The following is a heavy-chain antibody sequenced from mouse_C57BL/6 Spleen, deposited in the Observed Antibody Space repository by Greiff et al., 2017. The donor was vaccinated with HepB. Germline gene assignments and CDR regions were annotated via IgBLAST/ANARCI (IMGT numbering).Heavy chain of an antibody. CDR1: GFTFSSYA. J-gene: IGHJ1*03. D-gene: IGHD1-1*01. Sequence: EVKLMESGGGLVKPGGSLKLSCAASGFTFSSYAMSWVRQTPEKRLEWVATISDGGSYTYYPDNVKGRFTLSRDNAKNNLYLQMSHLKSGDTAMYYCARDYGSSDGYFDVWGTGTTVTVSS. V-gene: IGHV5-4*03. CDR3: ARDYGSSDGYFDV. CDR2: ISDGGSYT.